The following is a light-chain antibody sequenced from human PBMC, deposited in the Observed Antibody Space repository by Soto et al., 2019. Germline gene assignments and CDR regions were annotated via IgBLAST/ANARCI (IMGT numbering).Light chain of an antibody. J-gene: IGLJ1*01. CDR3: SSYTSSSTPWV. CDR1: SGDVGGYNY. V-gene: IGLV2-14*01. Sequence: QSVLTQPASVSGSPGQSSTISCTGTSGDVGGYNYVSWYQQHPGEAPKLMIYDVSNRPSGVSNRFSGSKSGNTASLTISGLQAEDEADYYCSSYTSSSTPWVFGTGTKVTVL. CDR2: DVS.